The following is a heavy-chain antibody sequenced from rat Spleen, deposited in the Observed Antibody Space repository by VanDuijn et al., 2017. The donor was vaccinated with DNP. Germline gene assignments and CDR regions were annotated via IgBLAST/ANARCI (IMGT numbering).Heavy chain of an antibody. Sequence: EVQLVESGGGLVQPGRSLKLSCAASGFTFSNYDMAWVRQAPTKGLEWVTSISPSGANTYYRDSVKGRFTISRDNAKSTLYLQMDSLRSEETATYYCAKAGGYSPWYFDYWGQGVMVTVSS. V-gene: IGHV5S11*01. CDR3: AKAGGYSPWYFDY. D-gene: IGHD1-11*01. J-gene: IGHJ2*01. CDR1: GFTFSNYD. CDR2: ISPSGANT.